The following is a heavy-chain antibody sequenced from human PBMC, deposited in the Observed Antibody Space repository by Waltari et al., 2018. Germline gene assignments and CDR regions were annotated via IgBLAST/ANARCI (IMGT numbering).Heavy chain of an antibody. CDR3: AIGSSYYYDSIDY. V-gene: IGHV4-59*01. D-gene: IGHD3-22*01. CDR1: GGSISSYY. J-gene: IGHJ4*02. Sequence: QVQLQESGPGLVKPSETLSLTCTVSGGSISSYYWSWIRQPPGKGLEWIGYIYYSGSTNYNPSLKSRVTISVDTSKNQFSLKLSSVTAADTAVYYCAIGSSYYYDSIDYWGQGTLVTVSS. CDR2: IYYSGST.